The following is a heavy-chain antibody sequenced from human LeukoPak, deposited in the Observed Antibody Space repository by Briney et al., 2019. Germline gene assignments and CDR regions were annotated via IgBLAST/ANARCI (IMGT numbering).Heavy chain of an antibody. V-gene: IGHV3-7*01. J-gene: IGHJ6*03. D-gene: IGHD6-19*01. CDR2: IKQDGSEK. CDR1: GFTFSSYW. CDR3: ARDPGAIAVAGTLYYYCMDV. Sequence: GGSLRLSCAASGFTFSSYWMSWVRQAPGKGLEWVANIKQDGSEKYYVDSVKGRFTISRDNAKNSLYLQMNSLRAEDTAVYYRARDPGAIAVAGTLYYYCMDVWGKGTTVTISS.